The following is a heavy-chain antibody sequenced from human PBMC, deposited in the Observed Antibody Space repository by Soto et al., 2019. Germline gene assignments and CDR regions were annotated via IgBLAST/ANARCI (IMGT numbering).Heavy chain of an antibody. CDR2: IWYDGSNK. Sequence: QVQLVESGGGVVQPGKSLRLSCAASGFTFSTYGMHWVRQAPGKGLEWVAVIWYDGSNKYHGDSLKGRFTISRDNFKNPLYLQINNLGAEDTAVYYCGRDGAVGDTAVVDSWGQGTLVTVSS. J-gene: IGHJ4*02. CDR1: GFTFSTYG. V-gene: IGHV3-33*01. D-gene: IGHD5-18*01. CDR3: GRDGAVGDTAVVDS.